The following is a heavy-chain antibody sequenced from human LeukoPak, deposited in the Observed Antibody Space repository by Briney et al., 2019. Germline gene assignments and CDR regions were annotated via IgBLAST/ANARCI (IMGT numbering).Heavy chain of an antibody. CDR2: IYYTGST. Sequence: SETLSLTCTVSGGSISSGTYYWGWIRQPPGKALEWIGTIYYTGSTYYNPSLKSRVTISVDTSKNQFSLKLSSVTAADTAVYYCARRPHDRTAQSNVFDPWGQGTLVTVSS. CDR3: ARRPHDRTAQSNVFDP. V-gene: IGHV4-39*01. D-gene: IGHD3-22*01. J-gene: IGHJ5*02. CDR1: GGSISSGTYY.